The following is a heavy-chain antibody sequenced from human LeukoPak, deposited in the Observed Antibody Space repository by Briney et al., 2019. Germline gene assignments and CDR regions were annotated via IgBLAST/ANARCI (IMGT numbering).Heavy chain of an antibody. Sequence: GGSLRLSCAASGFTFSDYYMSWIRQAPGKGLEGVANIKHDGSDSFYVDSVKGRFTISRDNSENSLYLQMHSLRVEDTAMYFCARDRRPTIYGGLDSWGQGTVVTVSS. CDR1: GFTFSDYY. CDR3: ARDRRPTIYGGLDS. J-gene: IGHJ4*02. V-gene: IGHV3-7*01. D-gene: IGHD4-17*01. CDR2: IKHDGSDS.